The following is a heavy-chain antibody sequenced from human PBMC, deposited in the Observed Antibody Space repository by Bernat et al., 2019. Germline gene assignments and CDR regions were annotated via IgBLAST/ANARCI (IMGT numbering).Heavy chain of an antibody. V-gene: IGHV4-39*01. CDR1: GGSISSGRYN. CDR2: IYYSGTT. CDR3: ARQDGSGSFSENFFDS. D-gene: IGHD3-10*01. Sequence: QLQLQESGPGLVKPSETLSLTCIVSGGSISSGRYNWGWIRQPPGKGLEWIASIYYSGTTYYNPSLKSRVTIHVDTSKNRVSLKLSSVAAADTAVYYCARQDGSGSFSENFFDSWGQGTRVTVSA. J-gene: IGHJ4*02.